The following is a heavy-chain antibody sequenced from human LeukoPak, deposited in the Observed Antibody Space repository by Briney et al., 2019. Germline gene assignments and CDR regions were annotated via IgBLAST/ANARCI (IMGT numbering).Heavy chain of an antibody. Sequence: EASVKVSCKASGGTFSSYAISWVRQAPGQGLEWMGGIIPIFGTANYAQKFQGRVTITADESTSTAYMELSSLRSEDTAVYYCARMGYGDYGYYFDYWGQGTLVTVSS. CDR1: GGTFSSYA. V-gene: IGHV1-69*01. D-gene: IGHD4-17*01. J-gene: IGHJ4*02. CDR2: IIPIFGTA. CDR3: ARMGYGDYGYYFDY.